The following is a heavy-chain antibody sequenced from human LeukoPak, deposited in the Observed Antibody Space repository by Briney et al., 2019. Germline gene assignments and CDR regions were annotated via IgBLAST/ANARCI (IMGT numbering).Heavy chain of an antibody. CDR1: GGTISSYY. D-gene: IGHD6-19*01. V-gene: IGHV4-4*07. J-gene: IGHJ4*02. CDR2: IYTSGST. CDR3: ARDGGIAVAGSAHFDY. Sequence: SETLSLTCTVSGGTISSYYWSWIRQPAGKGLEWIGRIYTSGSTNYNPSLKSRVTMSVDTSKNQFSLKLSSVTAADTAVYYCARDGGIAVAGSAHFDYWGQGTLVTVSS.